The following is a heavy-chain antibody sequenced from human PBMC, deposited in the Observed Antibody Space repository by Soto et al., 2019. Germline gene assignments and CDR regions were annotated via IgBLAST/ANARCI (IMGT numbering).Heavy chain of an antibody. J-gene: IGHJ3*02. D-gene: IGHD6-19*01. CDR3: ARASWVAVAGPPVEGAFDI. CDR1: GYSISSGYY. Sequence: SETLSLTCTVSGYSISSGYYWGWIRQPPGKGLEWIGSIYHSGSTYYNPSLKSRVTISVDTSKNQFSLKLSSVTAADTAVYYCARASWVAVAGPPVEGAFDIWGQGTMVTVSS. V-gene: IGHV4-38-2*02. CDR2: IYHSGST.